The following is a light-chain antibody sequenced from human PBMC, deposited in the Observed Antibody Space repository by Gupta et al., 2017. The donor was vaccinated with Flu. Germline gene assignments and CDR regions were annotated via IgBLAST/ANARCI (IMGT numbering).Light chain of an antibody. J-gene: IGKJ5*01. CDR2: AAA. CDR3: QQSYSTLPFT. CDR1: RSSSNN. Sequence: DRITITFRASRSSSNNLIWYHQKPGEAPDLLMYAAASLQSGVPSRCCGSRAGTDFTLTISSLQPEDFAAYYCQQSYSTLPFTFGQGTRLEIK. V-gene: IGKV1-39*01.